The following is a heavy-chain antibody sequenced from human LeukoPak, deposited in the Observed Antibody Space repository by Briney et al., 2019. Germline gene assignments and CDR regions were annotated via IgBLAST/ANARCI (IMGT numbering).Heavy chain of an antibody. V-gene: IGHV3-43*02. CDR3: ASQAMLCSGSAGSYRGVFVL. D-gene: IGHD3/OR15-3a*01. CDR2: IGNDGST. CDR1: GLIFYDQA. J-gene: IGHJ3*01. Sequence: GGSLRLSCSASGLIFYDQARHCVGQTPRADLEGVSPIGNDGSTYYADSVIGRFTIYGHISNHSLYLEMSNLRTEDQALNHCASQAMLCSGSAGSYRGVFVLWGQGPVVSVSS.